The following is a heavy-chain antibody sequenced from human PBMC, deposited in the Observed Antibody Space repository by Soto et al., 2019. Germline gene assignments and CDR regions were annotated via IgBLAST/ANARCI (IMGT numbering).Heavy chain of an antibody. J-gene: IGHJ4*01. CDR2: VFYTGKT. D-gene: IGHD5-18*01. V-gene: IGHV4-59*01. CDR1: GGSLGSYY. Sequence: SEPLSLTCTVSGGSLGSYYWSWIRQPPGKGLEWIGYVFYTGKTTYNPSLKSRVAMSVDMSRNHFALKLRSVTAADTATYYCARLKRGYSYGSIIDFWGRGTLVTVSS. CDR3: ARLKRGYSYGSIIDF.